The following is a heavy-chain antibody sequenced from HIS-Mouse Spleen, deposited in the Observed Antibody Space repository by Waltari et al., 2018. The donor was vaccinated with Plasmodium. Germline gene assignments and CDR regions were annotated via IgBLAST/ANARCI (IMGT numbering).Heavy chain of an antibody. CDR1: DGSISSYY. CDR2: IYYSRGN. V-gene: IGHV4-59*01. D-gene: IGHD3-3*01. J-gene: IGHJ4*02. Sequence: QVQLQESGPGLVKPSETLSLTCTASDGSISSYYWSWIRQPPGKGMAGIGYIYYSRGNNHHPSLKGRVIISVDRSKNQLSVKRSSVTSADTAVYYCARVPYLEWLLYFDYWGQGTLVTVSS. CDR3: ARVPYLEWLLYFDY.